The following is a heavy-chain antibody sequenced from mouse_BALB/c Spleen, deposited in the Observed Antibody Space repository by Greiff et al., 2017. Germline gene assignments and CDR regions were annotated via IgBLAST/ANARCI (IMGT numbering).Heavy chain of an antibody. CDR2: ISSGSSTI. CDR3: AREGYYGKGTFDD. J-gene: IGHJ2*01. Sequence: EVQLVESGGGLVQPGGSRKLSCAASGFTFSSFGMHWVRQAPEKGLEWVAYISSGSSTIYYADTVKGRFTISRDNPKNTLFLQMTSLRSEDTAMYYCAREGYYGKGTFDDWGQGTTLTVSS. CDR1: GFTFSSFG. V-gene: IGHV5-17*02. D-gene: IGHD1-1*01.